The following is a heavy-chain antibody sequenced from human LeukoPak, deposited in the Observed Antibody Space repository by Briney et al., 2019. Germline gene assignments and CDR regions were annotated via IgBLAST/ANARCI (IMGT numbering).Heavy chain of an antibody. Sequence: GGSLRLSCAASGFTFSDAYMDWVRQAPGKGLQWVGRIRNKPHSYTTDYAASVKGRFTISRDDSKNSLFLQMNSLKTEDTAVYYCTSVRHGDYFDPWGLGTLVTVSS. V-gene: IGHV3-72*01. D-gene: IGHD4-17*01. CDR3: TSVRHGDYFDP. J-gene: IGHJ4*02. CDR1: GFTFSDAY. CDR2: IRNKPHSYTT.